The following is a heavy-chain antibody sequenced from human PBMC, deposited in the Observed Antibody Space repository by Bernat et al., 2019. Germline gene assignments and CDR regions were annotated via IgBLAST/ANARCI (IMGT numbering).Heavy chain of an antibody. Sequence: QVQLQESGPGLVKPSETLSLTCTVSGGSISSYYWSWIRQPPGKGLEWIGYIYYSGSTNYNPSLKSRVTISVDTSKNQFSLKLSSVTAADTAVYYCARDGGVWAGYYYYMDVWGKGTTVTVSS. CDR3: ARDGGVWAGYYYYMDV. V-gene: IGHV4-59*01. CDR2: IYYSGST. J-gene: IGHJ6*03. D-gene: IGHD3-16*01. CDR1: GGSISSYY.